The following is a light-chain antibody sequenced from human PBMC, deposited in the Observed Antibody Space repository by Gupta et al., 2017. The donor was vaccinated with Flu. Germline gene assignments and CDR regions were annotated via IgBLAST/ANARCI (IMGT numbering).Light chain of an antibody. V-gene: IGLV2-23*02. CDR2: EVV. Sequence: ISEVVKRASGVSTRFSASKSGNTASLTISGLQAEDEADYYCCSYTTAMTYVFGPGTKVTVL. CDR3: CSYTTAMTYV. J-gene: IGLJ1*01.